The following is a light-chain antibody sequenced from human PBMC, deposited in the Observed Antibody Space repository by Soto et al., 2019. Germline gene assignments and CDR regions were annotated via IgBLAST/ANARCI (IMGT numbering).Light chain of an antibody. CDR2: AAS. J-gene: IGKJ4*01. V-gene: IGKV1-12*01. CDR3: QQTTSFPLT. CDR1: QGISSW. Sequence: DIQMTQSPSFVSASVGDRVTITCRASQGISSWLAWYQHKPGRAPKLLIHAASSLESGVPSRVSGSGSGTDFTLPISSLQPEDFATYYCQQTTSFPLTFGGGTKVEIK.